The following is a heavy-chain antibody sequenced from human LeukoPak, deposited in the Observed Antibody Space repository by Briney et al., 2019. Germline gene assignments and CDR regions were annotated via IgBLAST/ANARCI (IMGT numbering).Heavy chain of an antibody. J-gene: IGHJ4*02. CDR3: ARAIGGDWGNFDY. D-gene: IGHD1-26*01. CDR2: ISAYNGNT. Sequence: GASVKVSCKASGYTFTSYGISWVRQAPGQGLEWMGWISAYNGNTNYAQKLQGRVTMTTDKSTSTAYMELRSLRSDATAVYYCARAIGGDWGNFDYWGQGTLVTVSS. CDR1: GYTFTSYG. V-gene: IGHV1-18*01.